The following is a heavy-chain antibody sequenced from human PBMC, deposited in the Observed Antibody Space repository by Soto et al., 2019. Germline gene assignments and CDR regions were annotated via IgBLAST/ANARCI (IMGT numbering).Heavy chain of an antibody. V-gene: IGHV3-23*01. D-gene: IGHD4-17*01. CDR1: GFTFSSYA. J-gene: IGHJ4*02. Sequence: EVQLLESGGGLVQPGGSLRLSCAASGFTFSSYAMSWVRQAPGQGLEWVSDISGSGGSTYYADSVKARFTSSTDSSKNTRYLQMISLRAEDTAVYDGAKGRGDYGDPQAYWGQGTLVTVSS. CDR2: ISGSGGST. CDR3: AKGRGDYGDPQAY.